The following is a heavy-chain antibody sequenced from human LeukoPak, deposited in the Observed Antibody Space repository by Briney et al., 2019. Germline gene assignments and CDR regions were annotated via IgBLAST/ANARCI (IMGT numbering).Heavy chain of an antibody. CDR1: GGSISSYY. CDR2: IYYSGST. Sequence: PSETLSLTCTVSGGSISSYYWSWIRQPPGKGLEWIGYIYYSGSTNYNPSLKSRVTISVDTSKNQFSLKLSSVTAADTAVYYCAREGRGSSSSDYYYYYMDVWGKGTTVTVSS. CDR3: AREGRGSSSSDYYYYYMDV. D-gene: IGHD6-6*01. V-gene: IGHV4-59*12. J-gene: IGHJ6*03.